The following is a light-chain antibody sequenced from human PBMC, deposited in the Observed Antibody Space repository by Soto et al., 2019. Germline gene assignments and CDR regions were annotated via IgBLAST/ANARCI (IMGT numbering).Light chain of an antibody. V-gene: IGLV2-14*01. CDR2: DVS. J-gene: IGLJ1*01. Sequence: QSALTQPASVSGSHGQSITISCTGTSSDVGGYNYVSWYQQHPGKAPKFMIYDVSNRPSGASNRFSGSKSGNTASLTISGLQAEDEADYYCSSYTTSNTRQIVFGTGTKVTVL. CDR1: SSDVGGYNY. CDR3: SSYTTSNTRQIV.